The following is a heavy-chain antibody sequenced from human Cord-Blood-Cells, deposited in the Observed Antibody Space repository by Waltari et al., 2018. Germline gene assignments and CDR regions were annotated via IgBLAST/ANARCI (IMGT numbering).Heavy chain of an antibody. Sequence: QVQLVQSGAEVKKSGSSVKVSCKASGGPFSSYAIRWVRQAPGQGLEWMGGIIPIFGTANYAQKFQGRVTITADESTSTAYMELSSLRSEDTAVYYCASSLLGGEQLDAFDIWGQGTMVTVSS. V-gene: IGHV1-69*01. D-gene: IGHD3-16*01. CDR1: GGPFSSYA. CDR2: IIPIFGTA. J-gene: IGHJ3*02. CDR3: ASSLLGGEQLDAFDI.